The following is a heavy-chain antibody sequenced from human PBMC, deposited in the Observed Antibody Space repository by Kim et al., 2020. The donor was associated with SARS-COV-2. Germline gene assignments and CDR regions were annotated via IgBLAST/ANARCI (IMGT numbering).Heavy chain of an antibody. CDR1: GFTFDEYA. CDR3: AKDPGRRRMTMIRGVNAPHPPDY. Sequence: GGSLRLSCAASGFTFDEYAMHWVRQAPGKGLEWVSGISWNSGSIGYADSVKGRFTISRDNAKNSLYLQMNSLRVEDTALYYCAKDPGRRRMTMIRGVNAPHPPDYWGQGTLVTVSS. V-gene: IGHV3-9*01. J-gene: IGHJ4*02. D-gene: IGHD3-10*01. CDR2: ISWNSGSI.